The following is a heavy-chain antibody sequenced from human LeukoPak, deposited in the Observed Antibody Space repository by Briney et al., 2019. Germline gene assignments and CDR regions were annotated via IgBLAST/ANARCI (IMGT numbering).Heavy chain of an antibody. J-gene: IGHJ4*02. V-gene: IGHV4-59*08. CDR3: VRHRSGGDSTAIDY. CDR2: IFYSGNT. Sequence: SETLSLTCTVSGGSISSYHWSWIRQPPGKGLEWIGYIFYSGNTNYNPSLKSRVTISVDTSKNQFSLRLSSVTAADTAVYYCVRHRSGGDSTAIDYWGQGTLVSVSS. CDR1: GGSISSYH. D-gene: IGHD4-17*01.